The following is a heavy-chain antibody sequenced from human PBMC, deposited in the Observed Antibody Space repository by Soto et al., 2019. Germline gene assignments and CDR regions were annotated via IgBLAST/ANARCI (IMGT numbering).Heavy chain of an antibody. J-gene: IGHJ4*02. CDR1: GGSFSGYS. V-gene: IGHV4-34*01. CDR2: INHSGST. Sequence: PSEPLSLTCAVYGGSFSGYSWSWIRKPPGTGLEWIGEINHSGSTNYNPSLKRRVTISVDTSKNQFSLKLSSVTAADTAVYYCARRPSITSRSWYRGPKMSYFDYCGQGTLVTVYS. CDR3: ARRPSITSRSWYRGPKMSYFDY. D-gene: IGHD6-13*01.